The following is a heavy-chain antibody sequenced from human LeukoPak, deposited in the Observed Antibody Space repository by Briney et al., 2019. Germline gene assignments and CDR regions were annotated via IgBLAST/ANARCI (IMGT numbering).Heavy chain of an antibody. CDR1: GFTFSSYE. J-gene: IGHJ4*02. CDR3: ARTTGSYRV. CDR2: ISSSGSTI. Sequence: QSGGSLRLSCAVSGFTFSSYEMIWVRQAPGKGLEWVSYISSSGSTIYYADSVKGRFTISRDNAKNTLFLQMDSLRAEDTAVYYCARTTGSYRVWGQGTLVTVSS. V-gene: IGHV3-48*03. D-gene: IGHD3-10*01.